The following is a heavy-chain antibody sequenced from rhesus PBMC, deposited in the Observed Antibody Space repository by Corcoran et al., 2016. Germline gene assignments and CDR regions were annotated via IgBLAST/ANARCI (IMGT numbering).Heavy chain of an antibody. CDR3: ARYNWNYGYFDY. CDR2: IYWDDDK. D-gene: IGHD1-26*01. CDR1: GFSLTTSGMG. V-gene: IGHV2-174*01. J-gene: IGHJ4*01. Sequence: QVTLKESGPALVKPTQTLTLTCTFSGFSLTTSGMGVGWIRQPPGKALEWLALIYWDDDKPYSTSLKSRLTISKDTSKNQVVLTLTNLDPVDTATYYCARYNWNYGYFDYWGQGVLVTVSS.